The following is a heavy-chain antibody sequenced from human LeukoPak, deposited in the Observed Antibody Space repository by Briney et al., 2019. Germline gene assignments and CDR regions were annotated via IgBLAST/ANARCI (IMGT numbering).Heavy chain of an antibody. CDR1: GITFSTYG. D-gene: IGHD6-6*01. CDR2: ISYDGSNK. J-gene: IGHJ4*02. CDR3: ARIGYSSSSFDF. Sequence: GGSLRLSCAASGITFSTYGMHWVRQAPGKGLEWVAVISYDGSNKYYADSVKGRFTISRDNAKESLYLQMNSLRAEDTAVYYCARIGYSSSSFDFWGQGTLVTVSS. V-gene: IGHV3-30*03.